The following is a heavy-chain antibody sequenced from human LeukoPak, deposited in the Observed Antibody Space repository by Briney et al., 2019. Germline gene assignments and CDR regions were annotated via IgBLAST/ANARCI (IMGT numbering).Heavy chain of an antibody. D-gene: IGHD6-19*01. J-gene: IGHJ4*02. CDR3: ARVNPPGIAVAGYFDY. CDR1: GFTFSSYG. Sequence: AGGSLRLSCAASGFTFSSYGMSWVRQAPGKGLEWVSAISGSGGSTYYADSVKGRFTISRDNSKNTLYLQMNSLRAEDTAVYYCARVNPPGIAVAGYFDYWGQGTLVTVSS. CDR2: ISGSGGST. V-gene: IGHV3-23*01.